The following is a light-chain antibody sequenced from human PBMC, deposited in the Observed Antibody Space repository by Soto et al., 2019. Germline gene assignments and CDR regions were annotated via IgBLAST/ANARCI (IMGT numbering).Light chain of an antibody. Sequence: QSVLTQPPSVSAAPGQKVTISCSGNDSNIGNNSVYWYQQLPGTAPKFLIYDNSERPSGIPDRFSASKSGTSATLGITGLQTGDEADYYCGSWDSALSVVLFGGGTKVTVL. CDR3: GSWDSALSVVL. V-gene: IGLV1-51*01. J-gene: IGLJ2*01. CDR1: DSNIGNNS. CDR2: DNS.